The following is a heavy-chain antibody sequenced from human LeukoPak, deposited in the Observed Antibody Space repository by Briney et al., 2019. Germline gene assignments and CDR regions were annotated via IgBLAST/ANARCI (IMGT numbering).Heavy chain of an antibody. CDR3: AKESGYSYGYFDY. D-gene: IGHD5-18*01. CDR1: GFTVSSNY. Sequence: GGSLRLSCAASGFTVSSNYVSWVRQAPGKGLEWVSVIYGGGSTYYADSVKGRFTISSHNSKNTLYLQMNSLRAEDTAVYYCAKESGYSYGYFDYWGQGTLVTVSS. CDR2: IYGGGST. V-gene: IGHV3-53*01. J-gene: IGHJ4*02.